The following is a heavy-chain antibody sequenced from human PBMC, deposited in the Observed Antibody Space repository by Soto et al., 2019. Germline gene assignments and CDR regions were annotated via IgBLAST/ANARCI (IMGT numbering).Heavy chain of an antibody. Sequence: ASVKVSCKASGYTFTSYYMHWVRQAPGQGLEWMGIINPSGGSTSYAQKFQGRVTMTRDTSTSTVYMELSSLRSEDTAVYYCATLSSSVAATGYFYFWGQGTLVTVSA. CDR3: ATLSSSVAATGYFYF. V-gene: IGHV1-46*03. D-gene: IGHD2-15*01. J-gene: IGHJ4*02. CDR1: GYTFTSYY. CDR2: INPSGGST.